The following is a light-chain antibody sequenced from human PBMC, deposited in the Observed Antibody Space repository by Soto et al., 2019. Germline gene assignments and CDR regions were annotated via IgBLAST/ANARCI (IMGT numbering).Light chain of an antibody. J-gene: IGLJ2*01. CDR3: SSYKRSSTL. CDR2: DVS. CDR1: SSDVGGYNY. V-gene: IGLV2-14*03. Sequence: QSALTQPASVSGSPGQSITISCTGASSDVGGYNYVSWYQHHPGKAPKLMIYDVSNRPSGVSNRFSDSKSDNTASLIISGLQAEDEADYYCSSYKRSSTLFGGGTKLTVL.